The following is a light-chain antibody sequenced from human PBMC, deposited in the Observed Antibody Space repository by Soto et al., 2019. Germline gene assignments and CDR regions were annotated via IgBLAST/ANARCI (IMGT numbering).Light chain of an antibody. J-gene: IGKJ1*01. Sequence: EIELTQSPATLPSSPGDRATISCRASQSVSNYLAWYQQKPGQAPRLHIFDASTRASGIPARFRCSGSGSEFALTISIRRLEDYAFDNYHRRSYRTQSFGQGTKVDIK. CDR2: DAS. CDR3: HRRSYRTQS. V-gene: IGKV3-11*01. CDR1: QSVSNY.